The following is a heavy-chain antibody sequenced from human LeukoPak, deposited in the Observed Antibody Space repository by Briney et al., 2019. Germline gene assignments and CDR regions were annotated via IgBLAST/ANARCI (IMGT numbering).Heavy chain of an antibody. V-gene: IGHV4-4*02. D-gene: IGHD6-13*01. CDR3: ARDRLMRGPGAAGVYYYYYGMDV. Sequence: SETLSLTCAVSGGSISSSNWWSWVRQPPGKGLEWIGYIYYSGSTNYNPSLKSRVTISVDTSKNQFSLKLSSVTAADTAVYYCARDRLMRGPGAAGVYYYYYGMDVWGQGTTVTVSS. J-gene: IGHJ6*02. CDR1: GGSISSSNW. CDR2: IYYSGST.